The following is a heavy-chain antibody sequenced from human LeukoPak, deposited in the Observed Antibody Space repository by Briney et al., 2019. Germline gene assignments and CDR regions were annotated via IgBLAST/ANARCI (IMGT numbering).Heavy chain of an antibody. CDR3: ARRSDRSGGPLRN. J-gene: IGHJ4*02. CDR2: IYYSGST. V-gene: IGHV4-59*12. Sequence: SETLSLTCTVSGGSISSYYWSWIRQPPGKGLEWIGYIYYSGSTNYNPSLKSRVTISVDTSKNQFSLKLSSVTAADTAVYYCARRSDRSGGPLRNWGQGTLVTVSS. D-gene: IGHD1-26*01. CDR1: GGSISSYY.